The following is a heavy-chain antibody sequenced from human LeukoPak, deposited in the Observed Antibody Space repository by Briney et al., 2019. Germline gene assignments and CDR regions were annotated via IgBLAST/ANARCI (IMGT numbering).Heavy chain of an antibody. CDR1: GYTFTSYG. D-gene: IGHD1-26*01. Sequence: ASVKVSCEASGYTFTSYGISWVRQAPGQGLERMGWISAYNGNTNYAQKFQGRVTMTTDTSTSTAYMELRSLRSDDTAVYYCARGFLRELELGGFNYFDYWGQGTLVTVSS. CDR2: ISAYNGNT. V-gene: IGHV1-18*01. J-gene: IGHJ4*02. CDR3: ARGFLRELELGGFNYFDY.